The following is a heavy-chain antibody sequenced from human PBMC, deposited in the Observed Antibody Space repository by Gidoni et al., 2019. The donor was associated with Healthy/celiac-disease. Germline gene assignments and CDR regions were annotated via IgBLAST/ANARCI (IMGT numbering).Heavy chain of an antibody. CDR1: GFTFSSYG. CDR2: ISYDGSNK. D-gene: IGHD3-10*01. V-gene: IGHV3-30*18. J-gene: IGHJ4*02. CDR3: AKDRTNSYIGFCPMVRGVIICPTHSLDY. Sequence: QVQLVESGGGVVQPGRSLRLSCAASGFTFSSYGMHWARPAPVQGLEWVAVISYDGSNKYYADSVKGRFTISRDNSKNTLYLQMNSPRAEDTAVYYCAKDRTNSYIGFCPMVRGVIICPTHSLDYWGQGTLVTVSS.